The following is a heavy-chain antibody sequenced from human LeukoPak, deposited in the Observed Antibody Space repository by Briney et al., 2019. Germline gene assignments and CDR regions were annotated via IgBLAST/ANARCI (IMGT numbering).Heavy chain of an antibody. J-gene: IGHJ6*04. V-gene: IGHV3-48*03. CDR2: ISSSGSTI. CDR1: GFTFSSYE. Sequence: GGSLRLSCAASGFTFSSYEMTWVRQAPGKGLEWVSYISSSGSTIYYADSAKGRFTISRDNAKNSLYLQMNSLRAEDTAVYYCAELGITMIGGVWGKGTTVTISS. D-gene: IGHD3-10*02. CDR3: AELGITMIGGV.